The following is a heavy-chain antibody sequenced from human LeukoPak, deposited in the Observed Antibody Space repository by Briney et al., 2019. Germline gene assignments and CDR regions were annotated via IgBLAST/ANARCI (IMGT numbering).Heavy chain of an antibody. CDR2: ISSSSSYI. V-gene: IGHV3-21*01. CDR1: GFTFSGYG. J-gene: IGHJ4*02. CDR3: ARDPGGGIVGATFRSLNY. Sequence: GGSLRLSCAASGFTFSGYGISWVRQAPGKGLEWVSSISSSSSYIYYADSVKGRFTISRDNAKNSLYLQMNSLRAEDTAVYYCARDPGGGIVGATFRSLNYWGQGTLVTVSS. D-gene: IGHD1-26*01.